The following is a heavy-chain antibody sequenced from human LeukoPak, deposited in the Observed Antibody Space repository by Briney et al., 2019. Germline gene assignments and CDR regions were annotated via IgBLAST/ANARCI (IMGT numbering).Heavy chain of an antibody. Sequence: PEGSLRLSCAASGFTFSTYAMSWVRQAPGKGLEWVSFISGSGDNTNYADSVKGRFTISRDNSKNTLYLQMNSLRADDTAVYYCVKGLGGNCYCPEYWGQGTLVTVSS. CDR1: GFTFSTYA. J-gene: IGHJ4*02. CDR3: VKGLGGNCYCPEY. D-gene: IGHD2-15*01. V-gene: IGHV3-23*01. CDR2: ISGSGDNT.